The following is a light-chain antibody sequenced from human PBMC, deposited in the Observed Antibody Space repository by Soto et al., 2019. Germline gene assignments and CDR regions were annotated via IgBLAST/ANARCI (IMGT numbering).Light chain of an antibody. CDR1: SSDVGSYNL. CDR2: EGS. Sequence: QSALTQPASVSGSPGQSITISCTGTSSDVGSYNLVSWYQQNPGKAPKLMIYEGSKWPSGVSNRFSGSKSGNTASLTISGLQAEDEADYYCCSYAGSSTFSNYVFGTGTKLTVL. V-gene: IGLV2-23*03. J-gene: IGLJ1*01. CDR3: CSYAGSSTFSNYV.